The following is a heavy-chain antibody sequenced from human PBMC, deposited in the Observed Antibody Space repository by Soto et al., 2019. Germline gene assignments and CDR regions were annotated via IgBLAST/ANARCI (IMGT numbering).Heavy chain of an antibody. J-gene: IGHJ6*02. CDR3: AREPSMSVTLESRTYGMDV. Sequence: ASVKVSFKASGYTFTGYYMHWLRQAPGQGLEWMGWINPNSGGTNYAQKFQGWVTMTRDTSISTAYMELSRLRSDDTAVYYCAREPSMSVTLESRTYGMDVWGQGTTVTVSS. CDR1: GYTFTGYY. D-gene: IGHD4-17*01. CDR2: INPNSGGT. V-gene: IGHV1-2*04.